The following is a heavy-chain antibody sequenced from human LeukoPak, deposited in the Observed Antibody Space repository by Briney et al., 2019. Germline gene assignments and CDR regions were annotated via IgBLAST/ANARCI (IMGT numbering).Heavy chain of an antibody. V-gene: IGHV4-34*01. CDR2: INHSGST. J-gene: IGHJ4*02. D-gene: IGHD3-22*01. CDR3: ARDLGPPDYYDSSGYYPFDY. Sequence: SETLSLTCAVYGGSFSGYYWSWIRQPPGKGLEWIGEINHSGSTNYNPSLKSRVTISVDTSKNQFSLKLSSVTAADTAVYYCARDLGPPDYYDSSGYYPFDYWGQGTLVTVSS. CDR1: GGSFSGYY.